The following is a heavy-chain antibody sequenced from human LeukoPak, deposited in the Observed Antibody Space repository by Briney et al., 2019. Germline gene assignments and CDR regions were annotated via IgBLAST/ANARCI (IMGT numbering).Heavy chain of an antibody. CDR1: GGSISSGSYY. J-gene: IGHJ6*03. CDR2: IYTSGST. CDR3: AREGPLMDYYYYMDV. D-gene: IGHD3-16*01. V-gene: IGHV4-61*02. Sequence: SETLSLTCTVSGGSISSGSYYWSWIRQPAGKGLEWIGRIYTSGSTNYNSSLKSRVTISVDTSKNQFSLKLSSVTAADTAVYYCAREGPLMDYYYYMDVWGKGTTVTVSS.